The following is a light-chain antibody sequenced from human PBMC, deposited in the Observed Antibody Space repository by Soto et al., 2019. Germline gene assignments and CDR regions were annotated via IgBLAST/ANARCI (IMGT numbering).Light chain of an antibody. J-gene: IGKJ1*01. Sequence: AIRMTQSPSSFSASTGDGVTITCRASQGINSYLDWYQQKPGKAPKLLIYAASTLHSGVPSRFSGSGSGTDFTLTISYLQSEDFATYYCQQFDSYPRTFGQGTKVEIK. CDR1: QGINSY. V-gene: IGKV1-8*01. CDR2: AAS. CDR3: QQFDSYPRT.